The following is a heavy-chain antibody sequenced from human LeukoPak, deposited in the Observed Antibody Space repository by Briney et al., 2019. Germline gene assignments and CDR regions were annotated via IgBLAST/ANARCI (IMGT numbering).Heavy chain of an antibody. CDR1: GFAFSSYW. CDR3: SRSAMGGFFDS. Sequence: PGGSLRLSCAASGFAFSSYWMHWVRQGPGKGLVWVSRANGDASDTSYADSVKGRFIISRDNAKNTLYPQMNSLRAEDTAVYYCSRSAMGGFFDSWGQGTLVTVSS. CDR2: ANGDASDT. J-gene: IGHJ4*02. D-gene: IGHD2-15*01. V-gene: IGHV3-74*01.